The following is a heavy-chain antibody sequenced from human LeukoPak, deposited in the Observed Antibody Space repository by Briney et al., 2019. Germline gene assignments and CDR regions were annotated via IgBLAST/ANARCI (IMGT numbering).Heavy chain of an antibody. CDR3: AKDLLVVAATRDPDYYYYYGMDV. CDR2: IYYSGST. D-gene: IGHD2-15*01. V-gene: IGHV4-59*12. Sequence: PSETLSLTCTVSGGSISSYYWSWIRQPPGKGLEWIGYIYYSGSTNYNPSLKSRVTISVDTSKNQFSLKLSSVTAADTAVYYCAKDLLVVAATRDPDYYYYYGMDVWGQGTTVTVSS. CDR1: GGSISSYY. J-gene: IGHJ6*02.